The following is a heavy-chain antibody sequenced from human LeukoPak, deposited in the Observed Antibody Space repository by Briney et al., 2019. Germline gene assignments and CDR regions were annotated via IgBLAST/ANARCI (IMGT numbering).Heavy chain of an antibody. CDR1: GFIFSNYA. CDR2: ISGSGAST. CDR3: AKAVYGSGINYYYGMDV. Sequence: GGSLRLSCAASGFIFSNYAMSWVRQAPGKGLEWVSTISGSGASTYYADSVKGRFTISRDNSKSTLYLQMNSLRAEDTAIYYCAKAVYGSGINYYYGMDVWGQGTTVTVSS. V-gene: IGHV3-23*01. J-gene: IGHJ6*02. D-gene: IGHD3-10*01.